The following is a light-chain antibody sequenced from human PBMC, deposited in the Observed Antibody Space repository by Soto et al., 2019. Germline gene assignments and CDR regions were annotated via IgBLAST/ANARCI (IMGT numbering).Light chain of an antibody. CDR3: QQRDRPPST. V-gene: IGKV3-11*01. CDR1: QSVSNY. Sequence: EIILTQSPATLSLSPGDRATLSCRASQSVSNYLAWYQQKPGQAPRLLIYDASNRATDIPARFSGSGSGTDFTLTISSLESEDVAVYYYQQRDRPPSTFGQGTKVEIK. CDR2: DAS. J-gene: IGKJ2*02.